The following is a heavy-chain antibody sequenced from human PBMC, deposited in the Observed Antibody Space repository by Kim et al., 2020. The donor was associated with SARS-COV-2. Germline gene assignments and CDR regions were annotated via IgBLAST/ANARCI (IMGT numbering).Heavy chain of an antibody. CDR3: ARPDLGYCSGTSFYEHY. CDR2: IKPDGSEK. Sequence: GGSRRLSCAASGFTFNKYWMTWVRQAPGKGLEWVANIKPDGSEKYYVDSVKGRFTISRDNAKNSLYLQMNSLRAEDTAVYYCARPDLGYCSGTSFYEHYWGQGTLVTVSS. CDR1: GFTFNKYW. D-gene: IGHD2-2*01. V-gene: IGHV3-7*01. J-gene: IGHJ4*02.